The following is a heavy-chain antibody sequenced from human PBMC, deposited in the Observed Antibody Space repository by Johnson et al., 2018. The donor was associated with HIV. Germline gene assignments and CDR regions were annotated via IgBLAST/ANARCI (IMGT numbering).Heavy chain of an antibody. J-gene: IGHJ3*02. V-gene: IGHV3-13*01. CDR2: IGTAGDT. CDR3: ASTGSGSDDAFDI. Sequence: VQLVESGGGLVQPGGSLRLSCAASGFTFSSYDMHWVRQATGKGLEWVSAIGTAGDTYYPGSVKGRLTISRENAKDMLYLQMNSLRAEDTAVYYCASTGSGSDDAFDIWGQGTMVTVSS. D-gene: IGHD3-10*01. CDR1: GFTFSSYD.